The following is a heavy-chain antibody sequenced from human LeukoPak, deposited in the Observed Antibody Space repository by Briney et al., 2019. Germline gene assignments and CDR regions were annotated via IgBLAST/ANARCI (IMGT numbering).Heavy chain of an antibody. D-gene: IGHD3-22*01. J-gene: IGHJ4*02. V-gene: IGHV1-2*02. CDR1: GYTLTELS. CDR3: ARDFPYYYDSSGYPY. CDR2: INPNSGGT. Sequence: GASVKVSCKVSGYTLTELSMHWVRQAPGKGLEWMGWINPNSGGTNFAPKFQGRVTMTRDTSISTAYMELSRLRSDDTAVYYCARDFPYYYDSSGYPYWGQGTLVTVSS.